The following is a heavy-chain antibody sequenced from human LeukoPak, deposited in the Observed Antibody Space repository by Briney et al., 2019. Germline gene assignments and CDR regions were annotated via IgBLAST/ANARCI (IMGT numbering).Heavy chain of an antibody. J-gene: IGHJ4*02. V-gene: IGHV3-30*02. D-gene: IGHD3-10*01. CDR3: AREFYGSGSYYNPLDY. Sequence: GGSLRLSCAASGFTFSNYDMHWVRQAPGKGLEWVAFMWSDGSNRYYADSVKGRFTISRDISKNTLYLQINSLRAEDTAVYYCAREFYGSGSYYNPLDYWGQGTLVTVSS. CDR2: MWSDGSNR. CDR1: GFTFSNYD.